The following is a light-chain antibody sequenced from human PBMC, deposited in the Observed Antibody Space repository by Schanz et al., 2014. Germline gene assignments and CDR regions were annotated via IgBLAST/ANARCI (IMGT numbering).Light chain of an antibody. Sequence: QSALTQPASVSGSPGQSITISCTGTSSDVGSYNLVSWYQHHPGKAPKLMIYEGSKRPSGVSNRFSGSKSANTASLTISGLQAEDEADYYCSSYRRTATVAVFGTGTKVTVL. V-gene: IGLV2-14*02. CDR3: SSYRRTATVAV. CDR2: EGS. J-gene: IGLJ1*01. CDR1: SSDVGSYNL.